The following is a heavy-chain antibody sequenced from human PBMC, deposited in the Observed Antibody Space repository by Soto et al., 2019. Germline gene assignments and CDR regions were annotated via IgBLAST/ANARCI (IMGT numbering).Heavy chain of an antibody. Sequence: QAQLVQSGAEVKKPGTSVNVSCKASGYDYVTYAITWVRQRPGQGLEWMGWISTLNGNTNYAQNFQVRVTMTTDTSTRIVHLELRSLRSDDTAVYYFARRVQVWLPDYYGMDVWGQGTTVTVSS. CDR3: ARRVQVWLPDYYGMDV. CDR1: GYDYVTYA. V-gene: IGHV1-18*01. J-gene: IGHJ6*02. D-gene: IGHD5-18*01. CDR2: ISTLNGNT.